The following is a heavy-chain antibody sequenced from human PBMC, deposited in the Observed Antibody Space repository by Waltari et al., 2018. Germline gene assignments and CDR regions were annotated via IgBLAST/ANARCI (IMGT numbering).Heavy chain of an antibody. CDR3: ARGLRGVSYYYYYGMDV. D-gene: IGHD6-13*01. CDR2: INHSGST. CDR1: GGSFSGYY. V-gene: IGHV4-34*01. Sequence: QVQLQQWGAGLLKPSETLSLTCAVYGGSFSGYYCSWIRQPPGKGLEWIGEINHSGSTNYNPSLKSRVTISVDTSKNQCSLKLSSVTAADTAVYYCARGLRGVSYYYYYGMDVWGQGTTVTVSS. J-gene: IGHJ6*02.